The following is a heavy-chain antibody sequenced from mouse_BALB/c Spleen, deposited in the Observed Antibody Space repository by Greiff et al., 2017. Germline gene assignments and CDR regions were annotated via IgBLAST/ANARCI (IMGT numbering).Heavy chain of an antibody. CDR1: GFAFSSYD. V-gene: IGHV5-12-1*01. J-gene: IGHJ4*01. CDR3: ATYYRYDYSMDY. Sequence: EVQLQESGGGLVKPGGSLKLSCAASGFAFSSYDMSWVRQTPEKRLEWVAYISSGGGSTYYPDTVKGRFTISRDNAKNTLYLQMSSLKSEDTAMYYCATYYRYDYSMDYWGQGTSVTGSS. CDR2: ISSGGGST. D-gene: IGHD2-14*01.